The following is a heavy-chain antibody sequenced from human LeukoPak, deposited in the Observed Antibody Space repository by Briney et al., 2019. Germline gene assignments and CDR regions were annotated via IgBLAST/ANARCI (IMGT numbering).Heavy chain of an antibody. J-gene: IGHJ3*02. CDR3: ARAKADYYDSSGYYYAEGAFDI. Sequence: GGSLRLSCAASGFTFSSYSMNWVHQAPGKGLEWVSYISSSSSTIYYADSVKGRFTISRDNAKNSLYLQMNSLRAEDTAVYYCARAKADYYDSSGYYYAEGAFDIWGQGTMVTVSS. CDR2: ISSSSSTI. V-gene: IGHV3-48*04. CDR1: GFTFSSYS. D-gene: IGHD3-22*01.